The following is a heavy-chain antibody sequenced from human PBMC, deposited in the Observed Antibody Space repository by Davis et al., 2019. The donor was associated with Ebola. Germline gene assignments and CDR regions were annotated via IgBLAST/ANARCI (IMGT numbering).Heavy chain of an antibody. Sequence: SVNVSCKASGYTFTGYDMHWVRQAPGKGLEWRGGFDPEDGETIYAQKFQGRVTMTEDTSTDTAYMELSSLRSEDTAVYYCATERITGTRGAYYYFDYWGQGTLVTVSS. D-gene: IGHD1-7*01. CDR3: ATERITGTRGAYYYFDY. CDR1: GYTFTGYD. CDR2: FDPEDGET. V-gene: IGHV1-24*01. J-gene: IGHJ4*02.